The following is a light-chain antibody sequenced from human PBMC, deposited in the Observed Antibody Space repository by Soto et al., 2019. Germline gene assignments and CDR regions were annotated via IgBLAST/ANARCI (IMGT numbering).Light chain of an antibody. CDR1: SSDVGGYNY. CDR3: SSYTRSSTHV. CDR2: EVS. V-gene: IGLV2-14*01. J-gene: IGLJ1*01. Sequence: QSVLTQPASVSGSPGQSITISCTGTSSDVGGYNYVSWYQQHPGKAPKLMIYEVSKRPSGVSYRFSGSKSGNTASLTISGLQAEDEADYYCSSYTRSSTHVFGTGTKLTVL.